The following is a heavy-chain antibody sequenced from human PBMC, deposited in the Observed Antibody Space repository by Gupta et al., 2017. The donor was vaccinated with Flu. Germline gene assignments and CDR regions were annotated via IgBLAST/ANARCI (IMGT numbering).Heavy chain of an antibody. CDR1: YP. CDR3: ARRASAGMYVCYFMDV. V-gene: IGHV1-69*01. D-gene: IGHD2-8*01. J-gene: IGHJ6*03. Sequence: YPVSWVRQAPGQGLEWMGGIIPIFAKTTYAPKFQGRVTLTADESTATAYMELSSLRSEDTAIYYCARRASAGMYVCYFMDVWGKGTTVIVSS. CDR2: IIPIFAKT.